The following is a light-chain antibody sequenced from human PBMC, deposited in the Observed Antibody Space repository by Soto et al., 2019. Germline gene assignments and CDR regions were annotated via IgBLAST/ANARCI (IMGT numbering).Light chain of an antibody. CDR2: LDIDGRY. CDR1: SGHTYA. Sequence: QPVLTQSPSASASLGDSVKLTCTLSSGHTYAIAWHQHQPEKRARFLMKLDIDGRYTRGDGIPDRFSGSSSGAERYLTISLHQYDDDADYYCQTWGTGIRVFGGGTKVTVL. V-gene: IGLV4-69*01. CDR3: QTWGTGIRV. J-gene: IGLJ3*02.